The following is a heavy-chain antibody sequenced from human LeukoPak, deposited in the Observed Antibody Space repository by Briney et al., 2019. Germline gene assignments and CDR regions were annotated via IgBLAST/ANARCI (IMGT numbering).Heavy chain of an antibody. J-gene: IGHJ6*02. CDR1: GGTFSSYA. CDR2: IIPILGIA. V-gene: IGHV1-69*04. CDR3: ARVDIVVVPAALPYGMDV. D-gene: IGHD2-2*03. Sequence: SVKVSCKASGGTFSSYAISWVRQAPGQGLEWMGRIIPILGIANYAQKFQGRVTITADKSTSTAYMELSSLRSEDTAVYYCARVDIVVVPAALPYGMDVWGQGTTVTVSS.